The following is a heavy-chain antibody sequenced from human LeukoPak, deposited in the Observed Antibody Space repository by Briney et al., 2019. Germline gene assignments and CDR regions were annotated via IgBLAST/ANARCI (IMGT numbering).Heavy chain of an antibody. V-gene: IGHV1-18*01. CDR2: ISVYKGNT. CDR3: AKDRITIFGVVISRGYYFDY. Sequence: GASVKVSCKASGYTFTSYGISWVRQAPGQGLEWMGWISVYKGNTNYAQKLQGRVTMTTDTSTSTAYMELRSLRAEDTAVYYCAKDRITIFGVVISRGYYFDYWGQGTLVTVSS. J-gene: IGHJ4*02. CDR1: GYTFTSYG. D-gene: IGHD3-3*01.